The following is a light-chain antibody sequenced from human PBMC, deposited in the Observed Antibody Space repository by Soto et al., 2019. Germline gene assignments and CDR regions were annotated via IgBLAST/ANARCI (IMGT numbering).Light chain of an antibody. J-gene: IGLJ1*01. Sequence: QSALTQPASVSGSPVQSITISCTGTSSDVGAYNYVSWYQQYPGKAPKVIIFEVRKRPSGVSNRFSGSKSGDTASLTISGLQAEDEADYYCSSYRSSTTFVFGTGTKRTVL. CDR2: EVR. CDR1: SSDVGAYNY. CDR3: SSYRSSTTFV. V-gene: IGLV2-14*01.